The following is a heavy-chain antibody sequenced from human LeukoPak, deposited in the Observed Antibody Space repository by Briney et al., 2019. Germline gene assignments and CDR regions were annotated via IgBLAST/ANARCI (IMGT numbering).Heavy chain of an antibody. Sequence: GGSLRLSCAASGFTFSSYWMHWVRQAPGKGLVWVSRITNDGSSTGDADSVKGRFTISRDNAKNTLYLQMNSLRVEDTAVYYCARGPKNYFDYWGQGTLVTVSS. J-gene: IGHJ4*02. V-gene: IGHV3-74*01. CDR1: GFTFSSYW. CDR3: ARGPKNYFDY. CDR2: ITNDGSST.